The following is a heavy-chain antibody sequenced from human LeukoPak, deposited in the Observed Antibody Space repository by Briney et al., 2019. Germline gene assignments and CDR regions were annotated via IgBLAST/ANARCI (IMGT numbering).Heavy chain of an antibody. CDR3: ARASAVVVPAAMSYYYYYMGV. J-gene: IGHJ6*03. D-gene: IGHD2-2*01. V-gene: IGHV4-4*07. CDR2: IHTSGST. CDR1: GGSISSYY. Sequence: SETLSLTCTVSGGSISSYYWSWIRQPAGKGLEWIGRIHTSGSTNYNPSLKSRVTVSVDTSKNQFSLKLSSVTAADTAVYYCARASAVVVPAAMSYYYYYMGVWGKGTTVTVSS.